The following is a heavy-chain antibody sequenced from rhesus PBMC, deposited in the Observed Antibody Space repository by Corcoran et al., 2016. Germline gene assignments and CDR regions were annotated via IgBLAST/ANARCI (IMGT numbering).Heavy chain of an antibody. J-gene: IGHJ4*01. D-gene: IGHD4-29*01. V-gene: IGHV1-111*01. Sequence: EVQLVQSGAEVKKPGASANISCKASGYTFTDYYLHRGRPASGNGLQWMGRVDPEDGEADYAQKFQDRVTITRDTSTDTAYMELSSLRSEDTALYYCARDLSGSSYGYWGQGVLVTVSS. CDR1: GYTFTDYY. CDR2: VDPEDGEA. CDR3: ARDLSGSSYGY.